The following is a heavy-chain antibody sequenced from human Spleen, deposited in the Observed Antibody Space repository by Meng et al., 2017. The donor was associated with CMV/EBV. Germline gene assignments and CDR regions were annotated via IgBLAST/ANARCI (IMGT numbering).Heavy chain of an antibody. CDR1: GFTFSDYY. J-gene: IGHJ4*02. CDR2: IYSGGST. CDR3: ATLRSYSFDY. V-gene: IGHV3-53*01. D-gene: IGHD4-17*01. Sequence: GESLKISCAASGFTFSDYYMSWIRQAPGRGLEWVSVIYSGGSTYYADSVKGRFTISRDNSKNTLFLQMNSLRAEDTAVYYCATLRSYSFDYWGQGTLVTVSS.